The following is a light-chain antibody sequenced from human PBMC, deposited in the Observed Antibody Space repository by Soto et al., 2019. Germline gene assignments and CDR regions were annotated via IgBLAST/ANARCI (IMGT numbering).Light chain of an antibody. CDR3: QQCAYSPRT. J-gene: IGKJ1*01. CDR2: DAS. V-gene: IGKV3-20*01. CDR1: QSIAKHY. Sequence: EIVLTQSPDTLSLSPGERATISCRASQSIAKHYLAWYQQKPGQAPRLLIYDASSRATGIPDRFTGSGSGADFALTISRLEPEDFAVYYCQQCAYSPRTFGQGTKVEVK.